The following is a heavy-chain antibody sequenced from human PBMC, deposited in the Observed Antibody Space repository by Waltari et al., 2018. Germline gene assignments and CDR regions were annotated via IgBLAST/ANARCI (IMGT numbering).Heavy chain of an antibody. D-gene: IGHD6-6*01. V-gene: IGHV4-34*01. CDR3: ARAAVIAARTFDY. CDR2: IKHSGST. Sequence: QVQLQQWGAGLLKPSETLSLTCAVYGGSFSGYSWSWIRQPPGKGLEWIGEIKHSGSTNYNPSLKSRVAISVDTSKNQFSLKLSSVTAADTAVYYCARAAVIAARTFDYWGQGTLVTVSS. J-gene: IGHJ4*02. CDR1: GGSFSGYS.